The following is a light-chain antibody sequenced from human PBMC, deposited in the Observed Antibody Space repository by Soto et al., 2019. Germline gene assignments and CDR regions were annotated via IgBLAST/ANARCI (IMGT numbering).Light chain of an antibody. CDR2: ANT. J-gene: IGLJ2*01. CDR1: SSNIGAGYD. V-gene: IGLV1-40*01. CDR3: QSYDNGLRVV. Sequence: QSVLTQPPSVSGAPGQRVTISCTGSSSNIGAGYDVQWYQQLPGTAPKLLIYANTNRPSGVPDRFSGSKPGTSGSLAITGLRAEDEAEYYCQSYDNGLRVVFGGGTKVTVL.